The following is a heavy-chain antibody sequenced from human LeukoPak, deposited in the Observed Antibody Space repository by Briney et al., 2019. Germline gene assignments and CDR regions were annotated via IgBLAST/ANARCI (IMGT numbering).Heavy chain of an antibody. Sequence: ASVKVSCKASGYTFTDSYVHWVRQAPGQGLEWMGWINTNTGNPTYAQGFTGRFVFSLDTSVSTAYLQTTSLKAEDTAVYYCARDYTLTLGTTTYFQHWGQGTLVTVSS. V-gene: IGHV7-4-1*02. CDR3: ARDYTLTLGTTTYFQH. J-gene: IGHJ1*01. D-gene: IGHD1-7*01. CDR2: INTNTGNP. CDR1: GYTFTDSY.